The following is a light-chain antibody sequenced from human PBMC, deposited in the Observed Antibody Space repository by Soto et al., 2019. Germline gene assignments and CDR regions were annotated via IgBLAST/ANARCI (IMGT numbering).Light chain of an antibody. CDR2: GDS. CDR3: QSYDSSLSVV. J-gene: IGLJ2*01. CDR1: NSNIGAGYD. Sequence: QSVLTQPPSVSGAPGQTVTISCTGSNSNIGAGYDVHWYHHLPGTAPKLLIYGDSNRPSGVPDRFSGSESGTSASLAITGLQAEDEADYSCQSYDSSLSVVFGGGTKLTVL. V-gene: IGLV1-40*01.